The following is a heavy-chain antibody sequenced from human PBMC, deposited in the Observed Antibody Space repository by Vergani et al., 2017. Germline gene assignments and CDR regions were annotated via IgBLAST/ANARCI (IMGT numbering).Heavy chain of an antibody. J-gene: IGHJ4*02. CDR2: INHSGST. CDR1: GGSFSGYY. D-gene: IGHD2-2*01. Sequence: QVQLQQWGAGRLKPSETLSLTCAVYGGSFSGYYWSWIRQPPGKGLEWIGEINHSGSTNYNPSLKSRVTISVDTSKNQFSLKLSSVTAADTAVYYCARERYCSSTSCYPLDYWGQGTLVTVSS. V-gene: IGHV4-34*01. CDR3: ARERYCSSTSCYPLDY.